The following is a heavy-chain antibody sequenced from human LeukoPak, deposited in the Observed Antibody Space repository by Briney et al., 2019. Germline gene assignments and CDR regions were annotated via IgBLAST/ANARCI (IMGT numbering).Heavy chain of an antibody. CDR3: ARDGDTTGIGHRNWYFDL. Sequence: GGSLRLSCAASGFTVSSNYMSWVRQAPGKGLEWVSVIYSGGSTYYADSVKGRFTISRDNSKNTLYLQMNSLRAEDTAVYYCARDGDTTGIGHRNWYFDLWGRGTLVTVSS. V-gene: IGHV3-53*01. CDR1: GFTVSSNY. J-gene: IGHJ2*01. D-gene: IGHD1-1*01. CDR2: IYSGGST.